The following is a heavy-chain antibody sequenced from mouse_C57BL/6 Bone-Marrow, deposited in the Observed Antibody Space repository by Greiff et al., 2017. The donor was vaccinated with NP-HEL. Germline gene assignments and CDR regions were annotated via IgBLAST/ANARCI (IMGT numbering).Heavy chain of an antibody. CDR2: IDPSDSYT. V-gene: IGHV1-59*01. CDR1: GYTFTSYW. CDR3: ARGGYYLYYFDY. Sequence: QVQLQQPGPELVRPGTSVKLSCKASGYTFTSYWMHWVKQRPGQGLEWIGVIDPSDSYTNYNQKFKGKATLTVDTSSSTAYMQLSSLTSEDSAVYYCARGGYYLYYFDYWGQGTTLTVSS. D-gene: IGHD2-3*01. J-gene: IGHJ2*01.